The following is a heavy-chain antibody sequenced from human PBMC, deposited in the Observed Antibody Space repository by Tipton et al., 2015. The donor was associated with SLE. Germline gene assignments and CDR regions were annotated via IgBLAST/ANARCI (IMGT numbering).Heavy chain of an antibody. CDR3: ARRRVYGGNSGDYFDY. V-gene: IGHV3-9*01. CDR2: ISWNSGSI. D-gene: IGHD4-23*01. J-gene: IGHJ4*02. CDR1: GFTFDDYA. Sequence: SLRLSCAASGFTFDDYAMHWVRQAPGKGLEWVSGISWNSGSIGYADSVKGRFTISRDNAKNSLYLQMNSLRAEDTAVYYCARRRVYGGNSGDYFDYWGQGTLVTVSS.